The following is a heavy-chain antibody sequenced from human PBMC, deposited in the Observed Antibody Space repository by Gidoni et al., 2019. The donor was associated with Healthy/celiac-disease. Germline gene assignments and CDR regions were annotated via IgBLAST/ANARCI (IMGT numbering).Heavy chain of an antibody. CDR3: TRAARSSGYYLSFDY. J-gene: IGHJ4*02. CDR1: GFTFGDYA. Sequence: EVQLVEYGGGLVQPGRSLRLSCTASGFTFGDYAMSWFRQAPGKGLEWVVFIRSKAYGGTTEYAASVKGRFTISRDDSKSIAYLQMNSLKTEDTAVYYCTRAARSSGYYLSFDYWGQGTLVTVSS. V-gene: IGHV3-49*03. D-gene: IGHD3-22*01. CDR2: IRSKAYGGTT.